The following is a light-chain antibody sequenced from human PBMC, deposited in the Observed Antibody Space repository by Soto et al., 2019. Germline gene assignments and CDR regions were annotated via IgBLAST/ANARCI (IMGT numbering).Light chain of an antibody. V-gene: IGKV1-27*01. CDR3: HRYNSFPLT. CDR1: QGIGNF. Sequence: DIEMTQSPSSLSASVGDRVTISCRASQGIGNFLAWYQHKQGNVPKLLIYAASTLQSGGPSRFSGSGSGTDLTLTISDLQPEDVATYFCHRYNSFPLTFGGGTKVDIK. CDR2: AAS. J-gene: IGKJ4*01.